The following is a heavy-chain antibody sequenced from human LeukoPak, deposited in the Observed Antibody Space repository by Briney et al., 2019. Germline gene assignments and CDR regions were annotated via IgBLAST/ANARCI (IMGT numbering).Heavy chain of an antibody. V-gene: IGHV3-30-3*01. CDR2: TSYDGIHK. CDR3: ARDNIAGSGSSD. J-gene: IGHJ4*02. CDR1: RFTFSRSA. D-gene: IGHD3-10*01. Sequence: PGRSLRLSCTDSRFTFSRSAMHWVRQAPGKGLEWVAVTSYDGIHKYYADSVQGRFTISRDNSKNTLYLQMNSLRLEDTALYYCARDNIAGSGSSDWGQGTLVTVSS.